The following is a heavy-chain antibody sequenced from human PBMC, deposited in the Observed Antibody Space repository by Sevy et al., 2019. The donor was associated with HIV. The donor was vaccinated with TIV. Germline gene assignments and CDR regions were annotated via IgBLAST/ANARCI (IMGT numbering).Heavy chain of an antibody. CDR1: GYTFTGYY. V-gene: IGHV1-2*04. CDR3: ATLKPSSRPYYFDY. CDR2: INPNSGGR. J-gene: IGHJ4*02. Sequence: ASVKVSCKASGYTFTGYYMHWVRQAPGQGLEWMGWINPNSGGRNYAQKFQGWVTMTRDTSISTAYMELSRLRSDDTAVYYCATLKPSSRPYYFDYWGQGTLVTVSS. D-gene: IGHD6-13*01.